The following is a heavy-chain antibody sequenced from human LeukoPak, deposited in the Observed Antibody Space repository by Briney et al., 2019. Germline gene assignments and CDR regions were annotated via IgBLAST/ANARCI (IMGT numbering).Heavy chain of an antibody. CDR1: GGSFSGYY. CDR3: ARGPNSSSWYGWVDY. D-gene: IGHD6-13*01. Sequence: PSETLSLTCAVYGGSFSGYYWSWIRQPPGKGLEWIGEINHSGSTNYNPSLTSRVTISVDTSKNQFSLKLSSVTAADTAVYYCARGPNSSSWYGWVDYWGQGTLVTVSS. J-gene: IGHJ4*02. V-gene: IGHV4-34*01. CDR2: INHSGST.